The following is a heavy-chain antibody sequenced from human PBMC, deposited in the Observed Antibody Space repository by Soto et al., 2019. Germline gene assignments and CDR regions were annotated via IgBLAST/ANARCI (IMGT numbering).Heavy chain of an antibody. Sequence: SETLSLTCTVSGGSISSSDFYWGWLRQTPGKGLEFIGSMYYSGTTYYNPSLKSRVTISVDTSKNQFTLKLISVTAADTAVYYCARSSVQLNYYGMDVWGQGTTVTVSS. J-gene: IGHJ6*02. V-gene: IGHV4-39*01. D-gene: IGHD1-1*01. CDR3: ARSSVQLNYYGMDV. CDR2: MYYSGTT. CDR1: GGSISSSDFY.